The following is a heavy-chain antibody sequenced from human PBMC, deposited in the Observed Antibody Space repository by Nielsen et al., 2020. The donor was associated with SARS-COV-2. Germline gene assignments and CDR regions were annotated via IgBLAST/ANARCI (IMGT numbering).Heavy chain of an antibody. D-gene: IGHD2-15*01. V-gene: IGHV3-13*01. J-gene: IGHJ4*02. Sequence: GGSLRLSCAASGFTFSSYDMHWVRQATGKGLEWVSAIGTAGDTYYPGSVKGRFTISRENAKNSLYLQMNSLRVDDTAVYYCARGFHGGFDYWGQGTLVTVSS. CDR3: ARGFHGGFDY. CDR2: IGTAGDT. CDR1: GFTFSSYD.